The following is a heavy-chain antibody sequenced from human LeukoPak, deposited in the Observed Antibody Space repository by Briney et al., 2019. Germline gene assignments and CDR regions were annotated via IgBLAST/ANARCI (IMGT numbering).Heavy chain of an antibody. CDR1: GYTFTGYY. D-gene: IGHD3-22*01. Sequence: ASVKASCKVSGYTFTGYYLHWVRQAPGHGLQWMGWINPNSGDTNYAQEFQDRVTVTRDTSITTAYMELTKVTSDDTALYYCARGSYSDSSGYLTYWGQGTLVTVSS. CDR3: ARGSYSDSSGYLTY. CDR2: INPNSGDT. V-gene: IGHV1-2*02. J-gene: IGHJ4*02.